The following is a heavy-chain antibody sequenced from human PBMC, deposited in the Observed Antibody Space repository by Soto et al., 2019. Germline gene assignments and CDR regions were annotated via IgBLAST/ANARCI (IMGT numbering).Heavy chain of an antibody. CDR1: GFTFSNHG. CDR3: ARDRGWSRSHYFDS. D-gene: IGHD2-15*01. Sequence: QVQSVESGGGVVQPGTSLRLSCAVSGFTFSNHGMHWVRQAPGKGLEWVAFISYDGRSKDYVDSLKGRFTISRDNFKDTLFLQMNTLRADDTAVYYCARDRGWSRSHYFDSWGQGTLVTVSS. J-gene: IGHJ4*02. V-gene: IGHV3-33*01. CDR2: ISYDGRSK.